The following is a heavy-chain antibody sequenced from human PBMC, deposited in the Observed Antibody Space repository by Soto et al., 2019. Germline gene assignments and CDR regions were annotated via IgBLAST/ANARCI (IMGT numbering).Heavy chain of an antibody. D-gene: IGHD6-13*01. Sequence: SETLSLTCTVSGGSISSSSYYWGWIRQPPGKGLEWIGSIYYSGSTYYNPSLKSRVTISVDTSKNQFSLKLSSVTAADTAVYYCAIHIKEKRFGIAAAGNGFMDVWGKGTMVTVSS. V-gene: IGHV4-39*01. CDR3: AIHIKEKRFGIAAAGNGFMDV. J-gene: IGHJ6*03. CDR1: GGSISSSSYY. CDR2: IYYSGST.